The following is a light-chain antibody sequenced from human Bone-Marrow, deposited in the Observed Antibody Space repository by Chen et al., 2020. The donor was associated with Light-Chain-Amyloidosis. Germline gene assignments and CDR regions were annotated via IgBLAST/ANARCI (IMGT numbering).Light chain of an antibody. CDR1: DLPTKY. Sequence: SYELTQPPSVSVSPGQTARITCSGDDLPTKYAYWYQQKPGQAPVLVIHRETERPSVISVRFSGSSSGTTATLTISGVQAEDEADYHCQSADSSGTYEVIFGGGTKLTVL. CDR3: QSADSSGTYEVI. V-gene: IGLV3-25*03. J-gene: IGLJ2*01. CDR2: RET.